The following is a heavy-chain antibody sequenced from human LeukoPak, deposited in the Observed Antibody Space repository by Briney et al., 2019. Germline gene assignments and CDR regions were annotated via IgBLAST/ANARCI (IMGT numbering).Heavy chain of an antibody. V-gene: IGHV4-39*07. Sequence: SETLSLTCTVSGGSISSSSYYWGWIRQPPGKGLEWIGSIYYSGSTYYNPSLKSRVTISVDTSKNQFSLKLSSVTAADTAVYCCARGGIAVAGNAFDIWGQGTMVTVSS. J-gene: IGHJ3*02. CDR1: GGSISSSSYY. CDR2: IYYSGST. D-gene: IGHD6-19*01. CDR3: ARGGIAVAGNAFDI.